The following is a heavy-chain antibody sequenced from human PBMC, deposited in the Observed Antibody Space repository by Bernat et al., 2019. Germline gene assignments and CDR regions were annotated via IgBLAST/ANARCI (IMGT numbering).Heavy chain of an antibody. V-gene: IGHV3-33*08. Sequence: VQLVESGGGLVQPGGSLRLSCAASGFTFSSYWMSWVRQAPGKWLEWVAVIWYDGSNKHYADSVKGRFTISRDNSKNTLYLQMNSLRAEDTAVYYCARDISGNYYLDYWGQGTLVTVSS. CDR2: IWYDGSNK. J-gene: IGHJ4*02. CDR1: GFTFSSYW. CDR3: ARDISGNYYLDY. D-gene: IGHD1-26*01.